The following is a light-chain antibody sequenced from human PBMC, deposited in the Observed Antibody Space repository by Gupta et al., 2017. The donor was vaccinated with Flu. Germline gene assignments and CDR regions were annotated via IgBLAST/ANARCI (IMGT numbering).Light chain of an antibody. CDR3: SSYTSTTNPGV. V-gene: IGLV2-14*01. CDR2: EVS. CDR1: SSDVGGYNY. Sequence: QSALTQPASVSGSPGPSITISCTGTSSDVGGYNYVSWYQQHPGKAPKLMIYEVSNRPSGVANRFPGSKSGNTAALTISGLHAEDEADYFCSSYTSTTNPGVFGTGTRVTVL. J-gene: IGLJ1*01.